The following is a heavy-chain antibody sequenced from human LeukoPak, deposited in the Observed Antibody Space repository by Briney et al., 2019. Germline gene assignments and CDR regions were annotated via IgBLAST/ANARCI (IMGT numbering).Heavy chain of an antibody. CDR3: ARDPADSSSRYWFDP. CDR1: GGSISSYY. V-gene: IGHV4-59*12. D-gene: IGHD6-6*01. Sequence: SETLSLTCTVSGGSISSYYWSWIRQPPGKGLEWIGYIYYSGSTNYNPSLKSRVTMSVDTSKNQFSLKLSSVTAADTAVYYCARDPADSSSRYWFDPWGQGTLVTVSS. CDR2: IYYSGST. J-gene: IGHJ5*02.